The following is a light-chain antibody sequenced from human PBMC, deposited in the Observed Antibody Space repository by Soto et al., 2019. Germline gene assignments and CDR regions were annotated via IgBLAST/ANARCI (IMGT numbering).Light chain of an antibody. V-gene: IGKV3-11*01. J-gene: IGKJ4*01. CDR3: QQRSGWPPST. CDR2: DAS. CDR1: QNVNTY. Sequence: EIVLTQSPATLSLSPGQRATLSCRASQNVNTYLAWYQQKPGQAPRLLIYDASSRATGIPARFSGSGSGSDFTLNIRSLEPEDFAVYYCQQRSGWPPSTLGGGTKVDIK.